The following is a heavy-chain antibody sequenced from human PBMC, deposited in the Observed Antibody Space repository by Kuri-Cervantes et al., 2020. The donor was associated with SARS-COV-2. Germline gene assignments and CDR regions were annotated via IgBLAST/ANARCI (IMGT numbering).Heavy chain of an antibody. CDR3: AGSQVVRHLDWSSELSYRYYMDV. V-gene: IGHV4-61*08. J-gene: IGHJ6*04. Sequence: SETLSLTCSVSRGSINSHGSITSNFWTWIRQPPGRGLEWIGDVHSSGSTNYNPSFESRVTISTDTSKNQFSLRLNSVTAADTAVYFCAGSQVVRHLDWSSELSYRYYMDVWGKGTTVTVSS. CDR2: VHSSGST. D-gene: IGHD3-9*01. CDR1: RGSINSHGSITSNF.